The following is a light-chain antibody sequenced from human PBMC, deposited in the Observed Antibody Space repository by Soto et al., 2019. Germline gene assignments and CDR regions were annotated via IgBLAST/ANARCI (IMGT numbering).Light chain of an antibody. V-gene: IGKV3-15*01. Sequence: EIVMTKSPATLSVSPGERATLSCRASQSISNNLAWYPQRPGQAPRLLIYGASTRATGIPARFSGSGSGTEFTLTISSLQSEDFAVYYCQQYNNWWTFGQGTRVEIK. CDR3: QQYNNWWT. CDR2: GAS. J-gene: IGKJ1*01. CDR1: QSISNN.